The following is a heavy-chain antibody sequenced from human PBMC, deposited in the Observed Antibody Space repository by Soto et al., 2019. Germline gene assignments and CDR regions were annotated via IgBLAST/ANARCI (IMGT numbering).Heavy chain of an antibody. J-gene: IGHJ3*02. D-gene: IGHD2-21*02. CDR1: GGTFSSYA. V-gene: IGHV1-69*13. Sequence: GASVKVSCKASGGTFSSYAISWVRRAPGQGLEWMGGIIPIFGTANYAQKFQGRVTITADESTSTAYMELSSLRSEDTAVYYCATTYCGGDCWYLPNAFDIWGQGTMVTVSS. CDR2: IIPIFGTA. CDR3: ATTYCGGDCWYLPNAFDI.